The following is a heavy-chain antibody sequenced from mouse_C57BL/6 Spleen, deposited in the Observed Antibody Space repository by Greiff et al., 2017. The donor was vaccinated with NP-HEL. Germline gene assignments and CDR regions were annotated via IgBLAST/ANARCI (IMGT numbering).Heavy chain of an antibody. V-gene: IGHV1-54*01. D-gene: IGHD4-1*01. CDR3: AKGTGTWYFDV. J-gene: IGHJ1*03. CDR1: GYAFTNYL. Sequence: QVQLQQSGAELVRPGTSVKVSCKASGYAFTNYLIEWVKQRPGQGLEWIGVINPGSGGTNYNEKFKGKATLTADKSSSTAYMQLSSLTSEDSEVYFCAKGTGTWYFDVWGTGTTVTVSS. CDR2: INPGSGGT.